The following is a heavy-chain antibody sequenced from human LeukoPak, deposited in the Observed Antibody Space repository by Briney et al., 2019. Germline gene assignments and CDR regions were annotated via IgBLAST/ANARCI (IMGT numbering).Heavy chain of an antibody. J-gene: IGHJ4*02. CDR1: GFTFSNAW. CDR2: IYSGGST. CDR3: ARDTDSSGWYDY. D-gene: IGHD6-19*01. V-gene: IGHV3-66*01. Sequence: GGSLRLSCAASGFTFSNAWMSWVRQAPGKGLEWVSVIYSGGSTYYADSVKGRFTISRDNSKNTLYLQMNSLRAEDTAVYYCARDTDSSGWYDYWGQGTLVTVSS.